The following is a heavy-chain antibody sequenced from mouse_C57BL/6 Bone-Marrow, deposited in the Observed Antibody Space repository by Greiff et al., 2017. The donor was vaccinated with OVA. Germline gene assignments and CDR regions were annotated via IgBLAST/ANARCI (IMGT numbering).Heavy chain of an antibody. D-gene: IGHD1-1*01. CDR3: ARYHYGKPGFAY. CDR2: IYPRSGNT. Sequence: VQLQQSGAELARPGASVKLSCKASGYTFTSYGISWVKQRTGQGFEWIGEIYPRSGNTYYNEKFKGKATLTADKSSSTAYMELRSLTSEDSAVYFCARYHYGKPGFAYWGQGTLVTVSA. CDR1: GYTFTSYG. J-gene: IGHJ3*01. V-gene: IGHV1-81*01.